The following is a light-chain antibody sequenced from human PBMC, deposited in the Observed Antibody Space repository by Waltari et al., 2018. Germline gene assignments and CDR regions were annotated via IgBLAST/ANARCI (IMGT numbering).Light chain of an antibody. CDR2: AAS. J-gene: IGKJ1*01. Sequence: DIQMTQSPSSVSASVGARVTITCRASQGISTWLAWYQQKAGKAPKLLFYAASNLQTGVPSRFSGSGSGKDFTLTISSLQPEDSATYYCQQASSFPRTFGQGTKVEIK. V-gene: IGKV1-12*01. CDR3: QQASSFPRT. CDR1: QGISTW.